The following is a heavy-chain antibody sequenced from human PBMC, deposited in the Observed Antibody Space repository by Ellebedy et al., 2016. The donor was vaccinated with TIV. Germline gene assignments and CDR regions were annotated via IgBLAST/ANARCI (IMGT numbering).Heavy chain of an antibody. J-gene: IGHJ4*02. CDR2: MSGDGGVQ. Sequence: GESLTISCAASGFTSSGYAMHWVRQSPGKGLEWVAFMSGDGGVQHYADAVEGRFTISRDNAKNSVYLQMNSLRDEDTAVYYCVRDRGISWVEFDYWGQGTLVTVSS. CDR3: VRDRGISWVEFDY. D-gene: IGHD6-13*01. V-gene: IGHV3-30*04. CDR1: GFTSSGYA.